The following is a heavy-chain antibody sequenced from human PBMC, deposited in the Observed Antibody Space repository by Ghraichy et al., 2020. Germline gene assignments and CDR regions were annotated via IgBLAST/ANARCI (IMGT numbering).Heavy chain of an antibody. CDR3: ARDTGYSSSWRLGYYFDY. CDR2: INHSGST. D-gene: IGHD6-13*01. J-gene: IGHJ4*02. CDR1: GGSFSGYY. Sequence: SETLSLTCAVYGGSFSGYYWSWIRQPPGKGLEWIGEINHSGSTNYNPSLKSRVTISVDTSKNQFSLKLSSVTAADTAVYYCARDTGYSSSWRLGYYFDYWGQGTLVTVSS. V-gene: IGHV4-34*01.